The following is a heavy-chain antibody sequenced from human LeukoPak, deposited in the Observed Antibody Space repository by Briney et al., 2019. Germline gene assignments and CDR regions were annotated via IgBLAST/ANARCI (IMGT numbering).Heavy chain of an antibody. CDR2: INDRGST. J-gene: IGHJ6*02. CDR1: GDSVRSYY. CDR3: VRDSRYGSGWFEDGLDF. Sequence: PSETLSLTYTVSGDSVRSYYWSWIRQPPGQGLEWLGHINDRGSTNYNPSLQGRVTISIDTSKNQFSLKVNSVTAADTAVYYCVRDSRYGSGWFEDGLDFWGQGTTVTVSS. D-gene: IGHD6-13*01. V-gene: IGHV4-59*02.